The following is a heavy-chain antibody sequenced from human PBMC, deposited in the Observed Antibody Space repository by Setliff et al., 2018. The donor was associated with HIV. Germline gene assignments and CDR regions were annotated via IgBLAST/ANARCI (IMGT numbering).Heavy chain of an antibody. J-gene: IGHJ5*02. Sequence: SETLSLTCTVTGGSISSGGFYWTWIRQHPGKGLEWIGYIYNTRSTYHSPSLESRVTISIDRSKNQFSLKLNSVTAADTAVYFCARRAVQDASITSSNWFDPWGHGTLVTVSS. CDR3: ARRAVQDASITSSNWFDP. CDR1: GGSISSGGFY. D-gene: IGHD2-2*01. CDR2: IYNTRST. V-gene: IGHV4-31*03.